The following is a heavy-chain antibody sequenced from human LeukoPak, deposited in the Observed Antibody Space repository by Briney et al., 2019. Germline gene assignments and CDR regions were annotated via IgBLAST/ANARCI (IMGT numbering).Heavy chain of an antibody. CDR3: ARDRQLVVPAAPIYYYYYMDV. Sequence: GGSLRLSCAASGFTFSSYAMHWVRQAPGKGLKWVAVISYDGSNKYYADSVKGRFTISRDNSKNTLYLQMNSLRAEDTAVYYCARDRQLVVPAAPIYYYYYMDVWGKGTTVTVSS. J-gene: IGHJ6*03. V-gene: IGHV3-30*01. D-gene: IGHD2-2*01. CDR1: GFTFSSYA. CDR2: ISYDGSNK.